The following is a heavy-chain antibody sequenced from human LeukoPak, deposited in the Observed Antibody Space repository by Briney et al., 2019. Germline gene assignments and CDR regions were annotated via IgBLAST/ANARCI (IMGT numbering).Heavy chain of an antibody. CDR1: GCTFTGYY. CDR2: INPNSGGT. J-gene: IGHJ2*01. Sequence: SSVKVSCKASGCTFTGYYMHWVRQAPGQGLEWIGWINPNSGGTNYAQKFQGRVTMTRDTSISTAYMELSRLRSDDTAVYYCARDQAYFVRNPAGLPDWYFDLWGRGTLVTVSS. D-gene: IGHD6-6*01. V-gene: IGHV1-2*02. CDR3: ARDQAYFVRNPAGLPDWYFDL.